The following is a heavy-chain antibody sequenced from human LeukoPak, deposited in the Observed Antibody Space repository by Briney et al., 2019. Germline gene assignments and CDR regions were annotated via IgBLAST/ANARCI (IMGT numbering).Heavy chain of an antibody. Sequence: GGSLRLSCTASGFTFGDYAMSWVRQAPGKGLEWVGFIRSKAYGGTTEYAASVNGRFTISRDDSENSLRLQMNSLKTEDTAIYYCVASIVSPSNYWGQGTLVTVSS. CDR1: GFTFGDYA. CDR3: VASIVSPSNY. D-gene: IGHD2-15*01. J-gene: IGHJ4*02. V-gene: IGHV3-49*04. CDR2: IRSKAYGGTT.